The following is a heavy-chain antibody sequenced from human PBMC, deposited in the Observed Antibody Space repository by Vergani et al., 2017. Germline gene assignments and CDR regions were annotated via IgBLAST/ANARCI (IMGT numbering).Heavy chain of an antibody. J-gene: IGHJ4*02. V-gene: IGHV4-30-4*08. CDR3: ARSRPYCTSGSCPAI. CDR2: IYYSGRT. Sequence: QVQLQESGPGLVKPSQTLSLTCTVSGGSISSGDYYWSWIRQPPGKGLEWIGYIYYSGRTYYNPSLKSRVTISVDTSKNQFSLKLSSVTAADTAVYYCARSRPYCTSGSCPAIWGQGTLVTVSS. D-gene: IGHD2-15*01. CDR1: GGSISSGDYY.